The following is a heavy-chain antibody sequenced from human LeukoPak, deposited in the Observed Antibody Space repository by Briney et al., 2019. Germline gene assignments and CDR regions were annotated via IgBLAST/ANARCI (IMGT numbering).Heavy chain of an antibody. Sequence: SETLSLTCTVSGGSISSYYWSWIRQPPGKGLEWIGYIYYSGSTNYNPSLKSRVTISVDTSKNQFSLKLSSVTAADTAVYYCARVSRYSSSWYLQYYFDYWGQGTLVTVSS. CDR2: IYYSGST. D-gene: IGHD6-13*01. CDR1: GGSISSYY. V-gene: IGHV4-59*01. CDR3: ARVSRYSSSWYLQYYFDY. J-gene: IGHJ4*02.